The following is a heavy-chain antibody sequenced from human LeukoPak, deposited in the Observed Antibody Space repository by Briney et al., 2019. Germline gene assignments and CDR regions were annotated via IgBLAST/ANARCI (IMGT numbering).Heavy chain of an antibody. Sequence: GGSLRLSCAASGFTFSSYAMGWVRQAPGKGLEWISAISGSGGNTYYAASVKGRFTFSRDNSKNTLFLQMNSLRAEDTAVYYCAKGPKIPAPTYYFDYWGQGTLVTISS. V-gene: IGHV3-23*01. CDR2: ISGSGGNT. CDR1: GFTFSSYA. D-gene: IGHD2-2*01. J-gene: IGHJ4*02. CDR3: AKGPKIPAPTYYFDY.